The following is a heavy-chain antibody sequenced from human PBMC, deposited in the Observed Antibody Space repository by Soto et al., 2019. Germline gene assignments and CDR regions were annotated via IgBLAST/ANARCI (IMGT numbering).Heavy chain of an antibody. Sequence: QPGGSLRLSCVGSGFTFINYGMTWVRQAPGKGLEWVSSISGVGIPTFYGDSVKGRFTISRDNSKNTLYLQMNSLRADDTAIYYCAKITTGAGSDSWGQGTLVTVSS. CDR3: AKITTGAGSDS. D-gene: IGHD1-1*01. CDR1: GFTFINYG. J-gene: IGHJ5*02. CDR2: ISGVGIPT. V-gene: IGHV3-23*01.